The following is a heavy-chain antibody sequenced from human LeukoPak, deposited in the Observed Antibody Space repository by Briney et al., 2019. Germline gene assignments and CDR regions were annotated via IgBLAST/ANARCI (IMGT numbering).Heavy chain of an antibody. CDR3: RWYYYYYGMDV. CDR2: INHSGST. D-gene: IGHD4-23*01. Sequence: SETLSLTCAVYGGSFSGYYWSWLRQPPGKGLEWIGEINHSGSTNYNPSLKSRVTISVDTSKNQFSLKLSSVTAADTAVYYCRWYYYYYGMDVWGQGTTVTVSS. V-gene: IGHV4-34*01. J-gene: IGHJ6*02. CDR1: GGSFSGYY.